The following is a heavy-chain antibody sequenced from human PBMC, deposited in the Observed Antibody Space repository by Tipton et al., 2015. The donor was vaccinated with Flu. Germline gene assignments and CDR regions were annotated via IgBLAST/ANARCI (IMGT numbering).Heavy chain of an antibody. CDR2: INTTGST. Sequence: TLSLTCTVSGGSISSGRYYWSWIRQPAGKGLEWIGRINTTGSTNYNPSLKSRLTISADTAKNQSFLRLTSVTAADSAVYYCARDYSSYWSYNWFDPWGQGTLVTVSS. D-gene: IGHD6-19*01. J-gene: IGHJ5*02. CDR1: GGSISSGRYY. V-gene: IGHV4-61*02. CDR3: ARDYSSYWSYNWFDP.